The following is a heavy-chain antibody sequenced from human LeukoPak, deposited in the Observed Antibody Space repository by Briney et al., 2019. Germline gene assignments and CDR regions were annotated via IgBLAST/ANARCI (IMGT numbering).Heavy chain of an antibody. CDR2: IYTSGNT. CDR1: GGFISGYY. D-gene: IGHD6-13*01. CDR3: ARDGAGPSGWFDP. Sequence: PSETLSLTCTVSGGFISGYYWSWIRQPAGKGLEWIGRIYTSGNTNYNPSLRSRVTMSLDTSKSQFSLKLSSVTAADTAVYYCARDGAGPSGWFDPWGPGNLVTV. V-gene: IGHV4-4*07. J-gene: IGHJ5*02.